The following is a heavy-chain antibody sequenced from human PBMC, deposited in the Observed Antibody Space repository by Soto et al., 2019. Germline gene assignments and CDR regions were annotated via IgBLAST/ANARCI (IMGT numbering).Heavy chain of an antibody. CDR1: GGSISGYY. J-gene: IGHJ4*02. Sequence: PSETLSLTCTVSGGSISGYYWSWIRQPPGKGLEWIGYIYYSGSTNYNPSLKSRVTISVDTSKNQFSLKLSSVTAADTAVYYCARWEGSSSRVFDYWGQGTLVTVSS. CDR2: IYYSGST. D-gene: IGHD6-6*01. V-gene: IGHV4-59*01. CDR3: ARWEGSSSRVFDY.